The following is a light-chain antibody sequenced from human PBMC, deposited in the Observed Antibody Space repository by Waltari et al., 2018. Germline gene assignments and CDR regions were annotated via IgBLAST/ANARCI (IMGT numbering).Light chain of an antibody. V-gene: IGLV2-14*01. Sequence: QSALTQPASVPGSPGQSITISCTGTDSDVGAYNFVSWYRQPPGKAPHLIIYEVSERPPGISERFSGSKSDNTASLTISGLQADDEAVYYCSSYTTSNAPGVFGTGTKVTVL. J-gene: IGLJ1*01. CDR2: EVS. CDR1: DSDVGAYNF. CDR3: SSYTTSNAPGV.